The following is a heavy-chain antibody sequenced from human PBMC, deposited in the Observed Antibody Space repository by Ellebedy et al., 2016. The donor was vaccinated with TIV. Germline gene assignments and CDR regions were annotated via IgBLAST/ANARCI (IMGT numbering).Heavy chain of an antibody. Sequence: SETLSLTCAVSGGSISSGGYYWSWIRQPPGKGLEWIGYIYYSGSTNYNPSLKSRVTISVDTSKNQFSLKLSSVTAADTAVYYCASSPPLLGAFDIWGQGTMVTVSS. CDR1: GGSISSGGYY. D-gene: IGHD1-26*01. CDR3: ASSPPLLGAFDI. J-gene: IGHJ3*02. V-gene: IGHV4-61*08. CDR2: IYYSGST.